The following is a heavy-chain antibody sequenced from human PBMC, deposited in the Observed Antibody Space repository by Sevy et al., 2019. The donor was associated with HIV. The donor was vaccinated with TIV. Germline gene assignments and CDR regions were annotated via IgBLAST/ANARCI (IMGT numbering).Heavy chain of an antibody. J-gene: IGHJ3*02. D-gene: IGHD3-22*01. CDR2: IYPGDSDT. CDR3: ARHYYYDSSGYYAFDI. CDR1: GYSFTSYW. V-gene: IGHV5-51*01. Sequence: GESLKISCKGSGYSFTSYWISWVRQMPGKGLEWMGIIYPGDSDTRYSPSFQGQVTISADKSISTAYLQWSSLKASDTAMYYCARHYYYDSSGYYAFDIWGQGTMVTVSS.